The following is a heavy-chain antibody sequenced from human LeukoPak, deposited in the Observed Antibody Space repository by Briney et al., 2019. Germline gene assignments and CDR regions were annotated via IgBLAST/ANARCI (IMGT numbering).Heavy chain of an antibody. Sequence: GGSLRLSCAASGLAVSNKYLTWVRQAPGKGLEWVANIKQDGSEKYYVDSVKGRFTISRDNAKNSLYLQMNSLRVDDTAVYYCARANYYYDSSGYSYWGQGTLVTVSS. J-gene: IGHJ4*02. CDR2: IKQDGSEK. V-gene: IGHV3-7*05. CDR1: GLAVSNKY. D-gene: IGHD3-22*01. CDR3: ARANYYYDSSGYSY.